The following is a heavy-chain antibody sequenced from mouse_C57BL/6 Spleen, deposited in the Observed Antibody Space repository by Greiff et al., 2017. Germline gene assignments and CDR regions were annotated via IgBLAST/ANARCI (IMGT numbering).Heavy chain of an antibody. D-gene: IGHD2-10*01. CDR3: ARCGAYYGAWFAY. Sequence: VVESGAELVKPGASVKISCKASGYAFSSYWMNWVKQRPGKGLEWIGQIYPGDGDTNYNGKFTGKATLTADTSSSTAYMQLSSLTSEDSAVYFGARCGAYYGAWFAYWGQGTLVTVSA. CDR1: GYAFSSYW. J-gene: IGHJ3*01. CDR2: IYPGDGDT. V-gene: IGHV1-80*01.